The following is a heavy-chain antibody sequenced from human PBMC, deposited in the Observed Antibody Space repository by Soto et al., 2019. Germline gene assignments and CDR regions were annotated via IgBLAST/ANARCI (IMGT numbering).Heavy chain of an antibody. D-gene: IGHD6-19*01. CDR1: GCPFSSYA. Sequence: GASVKVSCKASGCPFSSYAISWVRQAPGQGLEWMGGIIPIIGTANYAQKFQGRVTITADESTSTAYMELSSLRSEDTAVYYCASPLWQWPIQHWGQGTLVTVSS. CDR3: ASPLWQWPIQH. V-gene: IGHV1-69*13. J-gene: IGHJ1*01. CDR2: IIPIIGTA.